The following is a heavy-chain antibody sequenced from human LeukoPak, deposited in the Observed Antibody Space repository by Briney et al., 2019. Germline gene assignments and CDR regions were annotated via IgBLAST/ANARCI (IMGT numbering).Heavy chain of an antibody. Sequence: PGGSLRLSCAASGFTFRRYWMHWVRQTPKKGLVWVSRINTDGTTTDYAGSVKGRFTISRDNAKSTLYLQMNSLRAEDTAEYYCARANDNDGSSGYSHDYWGQGTLVTVSS. CDR2: INTDGTTT. V-gene: IGHV3-74*01. D-gene: IGHD3-22*01. CDR1: GFTFRRYW. J-gene: IGHJ4*02. CDR3: ARANDNDGSSGYSHDY.